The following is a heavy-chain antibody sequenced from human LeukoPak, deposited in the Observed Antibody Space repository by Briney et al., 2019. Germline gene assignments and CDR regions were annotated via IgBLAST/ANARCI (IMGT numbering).Heavy chain of an antibody. CDR2: SIPIFGTA. CDR1: GGTFSSYA. Sequence: SVKVSCKASGGTFSSYAISWVRQAPGQGLEWMGGSIPIFGTANYAQKFQGRVTITADESTSTAYMELSSLRSEDTAVYYCARVRKVITTRLMYYFDYWGQGTLVTVSS. J-gene: IGHJ4*02. D-gene: IGHD3-22*01. CDR3: ARVRKVITTRLMYYFDY. V-gene: IGHV1-69*13.